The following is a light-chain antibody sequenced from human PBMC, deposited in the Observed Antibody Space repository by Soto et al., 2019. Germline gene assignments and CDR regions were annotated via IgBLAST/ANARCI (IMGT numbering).Light chain of an antibody. CDR3: SSYAGGLTMV. V-gene: IGLV2-11*01. J-gene: IGLJ3*02. CDR2: HVT. Sequence: QSALTQPRSVSGSPRQSVTISCTGTSSDVGGYNSVSRYQQYPGKAPQLLIYHVTKRPSGVPDRFSGSKSGNTASLTISGLQAEDEADYYCSSYAGGLTMVFGGGTKLTVL. CDR1: SSDVGGYNS.